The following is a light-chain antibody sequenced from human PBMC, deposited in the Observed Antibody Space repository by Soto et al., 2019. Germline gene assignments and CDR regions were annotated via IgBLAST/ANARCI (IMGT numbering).Light chain of an antibody. J-gene: IGKJ2*01. CDR1: QSVDRID. V-gene: IGKV3-20*01. Sequence: VLTQSPGTLSLSPGERATLSCRASQSVDRIDIAWYQQKPGQAPRLLIYSTSIRAAGIPDRFSVSGSGTDFSLTISRLEPEDFAVYYCKQFNNWPHTFGQGTRLEIK. CDR3: KQFNNWPHT. CDR2: STS.